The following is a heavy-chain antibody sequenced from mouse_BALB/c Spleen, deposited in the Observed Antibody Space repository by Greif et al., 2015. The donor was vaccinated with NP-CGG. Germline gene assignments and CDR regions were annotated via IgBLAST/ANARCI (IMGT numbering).Heavy chain of an antibody. CDR3: ARDGGAYYGNYVGY. Sequence: EVQGVESGGGLVKPGGSLKLSCAASGFTFSDYYMYWVRQTPEKRLEWVATISDGGSYTYYPDSVKGRFTISRDNAKNNLYLQMSSLKSEDTAMYYCARDGGAYYGNYVGYWGQGTTLTVSS. CDR2: ISDGGSYT. CDR1: GFTFSDYY. J-gene: IGHJ2*01. D-gene: IGHD2-10*01. V-gene: IGHV5-4*02.